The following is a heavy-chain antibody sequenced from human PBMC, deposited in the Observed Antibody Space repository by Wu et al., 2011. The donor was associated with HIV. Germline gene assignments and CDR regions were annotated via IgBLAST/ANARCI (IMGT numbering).Heavy chain of an antibody. V-gene: IGHV1-69*15. D-gene: IGHD1-1*01. CDR2: IIPIFGTT. Sequence: QVQLVQSGAEVKKPGSSVKVSCKASGGTFKNYAFSWVRQAPGQGLEWMGRIIPIFGTTNYAQKFQGRLTITADESTSKAHMELSTLGSEDTAIYFCARSGEQLAHLDFWGQGSLITVSA. CDR3: ARSGEQLAHLDF. CDR1: GGTFKNYA. J-gene: IGHJ4*02.